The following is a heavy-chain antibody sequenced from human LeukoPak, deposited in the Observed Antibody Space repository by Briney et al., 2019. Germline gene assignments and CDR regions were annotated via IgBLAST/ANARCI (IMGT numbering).Heavy chain of an antibody. CDR2: IIPIFGTA. CDR1: GGTFSSYA. D-gene: IGHD2-2*01. J-gene: IGHJ3*02. Sequence: GASVKVSCKASGGTFSSYAISWVRQAPGQGLEWMGGIIPIFGTANYAQKFQGRVTITADESTSTAYMELSSLRSEDTAVYYCARGVVPAATDAFDIWGQGTMVTVSS. CDR3: ARGVVPAATDAFDI. V-gene: IGHV1-69*13.